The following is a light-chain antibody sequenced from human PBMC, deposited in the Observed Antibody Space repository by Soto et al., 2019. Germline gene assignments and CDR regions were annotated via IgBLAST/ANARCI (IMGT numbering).Light chain of an antibody. Sequence: QSVLTQPRSVSGSPGQSVTISCTGTSSDVGGYNYVSWYQQHPGKAPKLMIYDVSQRPSGVPDRFSGSKSGNTASLTISGLQAEDEAAYYGCSYAGSHFLFGGGTKLTVL. CDR2: DVS. CDR3: CSYAGSHFL. V-gene: IGLV2-11*01. CDR1: SSDVGGYNY. J-gene: IGLJ2*01.